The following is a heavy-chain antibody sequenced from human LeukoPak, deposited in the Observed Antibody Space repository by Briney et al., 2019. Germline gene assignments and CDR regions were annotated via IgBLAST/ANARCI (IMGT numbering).Heavy chain of an antibody. CDR1: GFAFNRYA. D-gene: IGHD3-10*01. Sequence: GGSLRLSCAASGFAFNRYAMHWVRQAPGKGLEWVTVISYDAFYKYYADSVKGRFSISRDDSKSTLFLQMNSLRPKDTAIYYCARDPTYYYGSGPPMDVWGQGTTVTVSS. V-gene: IGHV3-30-3*01. CDR2: ISYDAFYK. J-gene: IGHJ6*02. CDR3: ARDPTYYYGSGPPMDV.